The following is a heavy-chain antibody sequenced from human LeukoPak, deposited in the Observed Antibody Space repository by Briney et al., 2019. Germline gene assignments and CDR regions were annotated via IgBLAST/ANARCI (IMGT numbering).Heavy chain of an antibody. CDR3: AKVSRSSGLD. J-gene: IGHJ4*02. D-gene: IGHD6-19*01. Sequence: GGSLRLSCAASGFTFSTYGMSWVRQAPGKGLEWVSDISVSGVSTYYADSVKGRFTISRGNSKNTLYLQMNSLRAEDTAVYYCAKVSRSSGLDWGQGTRVTVSS. V-gene: IGHV3-23*01. CDR1: GFTFSTYG. CDR2: ISVSGVST.